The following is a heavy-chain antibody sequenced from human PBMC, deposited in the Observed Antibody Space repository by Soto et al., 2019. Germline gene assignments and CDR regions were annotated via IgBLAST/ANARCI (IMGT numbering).Heavy chain of an antibody. CDR3: VKDESINWYSGHFRH. Sequence: EVQLVESGGGLVQPGRSLRLSCAAYGFTFDDYAMHWVRQVPGKGLEWVSGINWNSGSIGYGDSVKGRFASSRDNAKNSLHLQMNSQSDEDTALYYCVKDESINWYSGHFRHWGQGTLVTVSS. J-gene: IGHJ1*01. D-gene: IGHD6-13*01. CDR2: INWNSGSI. V-gene: IGHV3-9*01. CDR1: GFTFDDYA.